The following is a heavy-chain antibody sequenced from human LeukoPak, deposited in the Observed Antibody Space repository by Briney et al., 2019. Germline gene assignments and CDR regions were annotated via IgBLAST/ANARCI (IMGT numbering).Heavy chain of an antibody. Sequence: AGGSLRLSCAASGFTFSTYSMNWVRQAPGKGLEWVSYISGSGSYIYYAVSVKGRFTISRDNGKKSLYLQMNSLRAEDTAVYYCAMATDSYQFDYWGQGTLVTVSS. J-gene: IGHJ4*02. D-gene: IGHD5-24*01. CDR1: GFTFSTYS. CDR3: AMATDSYQFDY. CDR2: ISGSGSYI. V-gene: IGHV3-21*01.